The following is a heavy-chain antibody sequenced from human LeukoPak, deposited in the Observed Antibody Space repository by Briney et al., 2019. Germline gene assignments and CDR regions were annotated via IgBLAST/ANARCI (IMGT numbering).Heavy chain of an antibody. J-gene: IGHJ4*02. V-gene: IGHV3-21*06. CDR2: ISSSSSYI. CDR3: ARGSQRSIAVAGDWVY. CDR1: GFTFSSYA. D-gene: IGHD6-19*01. Sequence: KAGGSLRLSCAASGFTFSSYAMHWVRQAPGKGLEWVSSISSSSSYIYYADSVKGRFTISRDNAKNSLYLQMNSLRAEDTAVYYCARGSQRSIAVAGDWVYWGQGTLVTVSS.